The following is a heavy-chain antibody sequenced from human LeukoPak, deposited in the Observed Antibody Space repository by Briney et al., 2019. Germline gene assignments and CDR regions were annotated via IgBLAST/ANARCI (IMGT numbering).Heavy chain of an antibody. CDR3: ARRVDFWSGYSPEIYGMDV. D-gene: IGHD3-3*01. Sequence: SETLSLTCTVSGDSFSPYYWSWLRQPAGKGLEWIGRIYPNGSTSYNPSLKSRVTMSLDTSKKQFSLNLNSVTAADTAVYYCARRVDFWSGYSPEIYGMDVWGQGTTVTVSS. J-gene: IGHJ6*02. CDR1: GDSFSPYY. CDR2: IYPNGST. V-gene: IGHV4-4*07.